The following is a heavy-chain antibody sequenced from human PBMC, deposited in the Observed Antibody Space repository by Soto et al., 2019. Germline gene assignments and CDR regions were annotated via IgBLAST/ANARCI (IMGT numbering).Heavy chain of an antibody. CDR2: ISSGSSYI. J-gene: IGHJ5*02. Sequence: AGSLGLSCAASGFTFSSYSMNWVRQAPGKGLEWVSSISSGSSYIYYADSVKGRFTISRDNAKNSLYLQMNSLRAEDTAVYYCARELQLTGTTNNWFDPWGQGTLVTVSS. CDR1: GFTFSSYS. V-gene: IGHV3-21*01. CDR3: ARELQLTGTTNNWFDP. D-gene: IGHD1-7*01.